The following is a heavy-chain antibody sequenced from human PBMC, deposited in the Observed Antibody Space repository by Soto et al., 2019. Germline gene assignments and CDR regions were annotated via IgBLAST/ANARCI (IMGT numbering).Heavy chain of an antibody. D-gene: IGHD5-18*01. J-gene: IGHJ4*02. CDR2: IWYDGSNK. CDR3: ASTRIQIWEGFDY. CDR1: GFTFSSYG. V-gene: IGHV3-33*01. Sequence: QVQLVESGGGVVQPGRSLRLSCAASGFTFSSYGMHWVRQAQGKGLEWVAVIWYDGSNKYYADSVKGGFTISRDNSKNTLYLQMNSLRADDTAVYYCASTRIQIWEGFDYWGQGTLVTVSS.